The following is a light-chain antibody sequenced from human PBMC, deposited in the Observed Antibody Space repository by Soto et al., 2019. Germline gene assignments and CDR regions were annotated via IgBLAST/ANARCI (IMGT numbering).Light chain of an antibody. CDR3: QHYNNWLT. V-gene: IGKV3-15*01. CDR2: GAS. Sequence: EIVMTQSPATLSVSPGERATLSCRASQSVSTNLVWYQHKPGQTPRLLIYGASTRATGIPARFSGSGFGTDFTLTISSLQSEDFAFYYCQHYNNWLTFGGGTKVEIK. CDR1: QSVSTN. J-gene: IGKJ4*01.